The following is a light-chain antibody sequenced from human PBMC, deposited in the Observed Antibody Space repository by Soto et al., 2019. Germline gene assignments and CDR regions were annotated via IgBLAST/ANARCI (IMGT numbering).Light chain of an antibody. CDR1: SSNIGSNT. V-gene: IGLV1-44*01. Sequence: QSVLTQPPSASGTPGQRVTISCSGSSSNIGSNTVNWYQQLPGTAPKLLIYSNNQRPSGVPDRFSGSKSGTSASLAISGLQSEDEADYYGAAWDASLNGPVFGGGTQLTVL. CDR3: AAWDASLNGPV. J-gene: IGLJ2*01. CDR2: SNN.